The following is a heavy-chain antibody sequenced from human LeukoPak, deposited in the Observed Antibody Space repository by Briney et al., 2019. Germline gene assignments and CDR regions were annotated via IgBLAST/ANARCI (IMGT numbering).Heavy chain of an antibody. CDR1: GGSISSGSYY. D-gene: IGHD6-13*01. CDR2: IYTSGST. J-gene: IGHJ4*02. CDR3: ARVNIAAGTYYFDY. V-gene: IGHV4-61*02. Sequence: SQTLSLTCTVSGGSISSGSYYWSWIRQPAGKGLEWIGRIYTSGSTNYNPSLKSRVTISVDTSKNQFSLKLSSVTAADTAVYYCARVNIAAGTYYFDYWGQGTLVTVSS.